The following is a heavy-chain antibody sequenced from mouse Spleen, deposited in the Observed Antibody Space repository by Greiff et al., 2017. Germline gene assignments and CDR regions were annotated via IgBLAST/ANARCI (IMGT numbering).Heavy chain of an antibody. D-gene: IGHD1-1*01. CDR2: ISSGGSYT. CDR1: GFTFSSYA. CDR3: ARHVTTEWYFDV. J-gene: IGHJ1*01. Sequence: EVQVVESGGGLVKPGGSLKLSCAASGFTFSSYAMSWVRQTPGKRLEWVATISSGGSYTYYPDSVKGRFTISRDNAKNTLYLQMSSLRSEDTAMYYCARHVTTEWYFDVWGAGTTVTVSS. V-gene: IGHV5-9-3*01.